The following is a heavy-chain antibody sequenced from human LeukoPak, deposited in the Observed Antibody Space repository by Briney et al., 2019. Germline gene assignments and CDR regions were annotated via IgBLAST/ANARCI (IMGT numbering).Heavy chain of an antibody. V-gene: IGHV3-7*01. CDR1: GFTFSSYA. CDR2: IKQDGSEK. J-gene: IGHJ6*02. Sequence: QPGGSLRLSCAASGFTFSSYAMSWVRQAPGKGLEWVANIKQDGSEKYYVASVKGRFTISRDNAKNSLYLQMNSLRAEDTAVYYCARVSSTWSGMDVWGQGTTVTVSS. CDR3: ARVSSTWSGMDV.